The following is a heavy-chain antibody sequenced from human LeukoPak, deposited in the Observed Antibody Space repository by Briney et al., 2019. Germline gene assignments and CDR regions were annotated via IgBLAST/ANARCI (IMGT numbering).Heavy chain of an antibody. CDR1: GGSISSYY. J-gene: IGHJ6*03. D-gene: IGHD3-10*01. CDR3: ARLDPGNYYYMDV. CDR2: IYYSGST. V-gene: IGHV4-59*01. Sequence: SETLSLTCTVSGGSISSYYWSWIRQPPGKGLGWIGYIYYSGSTNYNPSLKSRVTISVDTSKNQFSLKLSSVTAADAAVYYCARLDPGNYYYMDVWGKGTTVTVSS.